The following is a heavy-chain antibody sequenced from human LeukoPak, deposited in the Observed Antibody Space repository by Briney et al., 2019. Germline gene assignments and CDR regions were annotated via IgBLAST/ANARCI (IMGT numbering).Heavy chain of an antibody. Sequence: SEPLSHTRTLSGYSINIGYYWDWIRQPPGKGLEWVERIYHSGSTHYNPSLKSRVTISIDTSNNHFSLNLSYGPPPGSALYYFASAIGYCSSPSVCSGPSWFDPWGQGTLVTVSS. V-gene: IGHV4-38-2*02. CDR1: GYSINIGYY. CDR2: IYHSGST. D-gene: IGHD2-2*01. J-gene: IGHJ5*02. CDR3: ASAIGYCSSPSVCSGPSWFDP.